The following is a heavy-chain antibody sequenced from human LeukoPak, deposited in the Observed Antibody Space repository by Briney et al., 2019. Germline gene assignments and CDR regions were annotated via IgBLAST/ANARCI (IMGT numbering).Heavy chain of an antibody. V-gene: IGHV3-23*01. D-gene: IGHD5-24*01. CDR2: ISETSRKT. CDR1: GFTFSSYA. CDR3: VQEARRDGYKLAPVAEH. Sequence: GGSLRLSCATSGFTFSSYAMSWVRQAPEKGLEWVSAISETSRKTYYADPVKGRFTISRDNSKNTLYLQMNDLRDEDTAVYYCVQEARRDGYKLAPVAEHWGQGTLVTVSS. J-gene: IGHJ1*01.